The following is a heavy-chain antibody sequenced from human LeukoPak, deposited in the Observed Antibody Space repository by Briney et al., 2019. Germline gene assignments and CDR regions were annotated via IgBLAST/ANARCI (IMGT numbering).Heavy chain of an antibody. CDR2: IYSSGST. J-gene: IGHJ4*02. Sequence: SEPLSLTCTVSGGSISSYYWSWIRQPPGKGLEWIGYIYSSGSTNYNPSLKSRVTISVDTSKNQLSLKLSSVTAADTGVYYCARDGPDDSSGYDYFDYWGQGTLVTVSS. CDR1: GGSISSYY. CDR3: ARDGPDDSSGYDYFDY. D-gene: IGHD3-22*01. V-gene: IGHV4-59*01.